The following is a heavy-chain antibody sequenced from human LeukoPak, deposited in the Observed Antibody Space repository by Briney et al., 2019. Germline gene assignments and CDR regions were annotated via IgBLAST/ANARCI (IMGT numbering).Heavy chain of an antibody. Sequence: ASVKVSCKASGYTFTNYGIGWVRQAPGQGLEWMTRINPNGGSTRYAQRFQGRVTMTRDTSTSTVYMELSSLRSEDTAVYYCAREQVGGYSYGLDYWGQGTLVTVSS. D-gene: IGHD5-18*01. V-gene: IGHV1-46*01. J-gene: IGHJ4*02. CDR3: AREQVGGYSYGLDY. CDR1: GYTFTNYG. CDR2: INPNGGST.